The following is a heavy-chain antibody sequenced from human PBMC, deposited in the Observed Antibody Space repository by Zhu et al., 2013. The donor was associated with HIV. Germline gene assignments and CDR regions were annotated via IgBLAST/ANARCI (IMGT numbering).Heavy chain of an antibody. CDR1: GFTFGDYA. CDR3: TRGARPYAMDV. V-gene: IGHV3-49*04. CDR2: IRSKAYGGTT. J-gene: IGHJ6*02. Sequence: VQLAESGGGLVQPGRSLRLSCIGSGFTFGDYAMSWVRQAPGKALEWAGFIRSKAYGGTTEYAASVKGRFTISRDDSKSIAYLQMNSLKTEDTAVYYCTRGARPYAMDVWGQGTTVTVSS.